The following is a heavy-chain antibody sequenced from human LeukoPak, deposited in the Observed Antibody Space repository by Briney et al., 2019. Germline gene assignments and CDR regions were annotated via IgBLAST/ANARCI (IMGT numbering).Heavy chain of an antibody. CDR1: GGSISSSSYY. Sequence: SETLSLTCTVSGGSISSSSYYWGWIRQPPGKGLEWIGSIYYSGSTYYNPSLKSRVTISVDTSKNQFSLKLSSVTAADTAVYYCARHVEIAVAGPIDYWGQGTLVTVSS. J-gene: IGHJ4*02. CDR2: IYYSGST. CDR3: ARHVEIAVAGPIDY. V-gene: IGHV4-39*01. D-gene: IGHD6-19*01.